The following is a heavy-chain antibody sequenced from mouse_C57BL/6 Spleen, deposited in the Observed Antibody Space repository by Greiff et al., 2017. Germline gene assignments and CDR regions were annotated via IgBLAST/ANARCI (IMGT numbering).Heavy chain of an antibody. CDR2: INYDGSST. CDR1: GFTFSDYY. D-gene: IGHD1-1*02. J-gene: IGHJ2*01. CDR3: SRNSWYDFDY. V-gene: IGHV5-16*01. Sequence: EVKLVESEGGLVQPGSSMKISCTASGFTFSDYYMAWVRQVPEKGLEWVANINYDGSSTYYPDSLKSRFIISRDNATNILYLQMSSLTSEDTATCYCSRNSWYDFDYWGQGTTLTVSS.